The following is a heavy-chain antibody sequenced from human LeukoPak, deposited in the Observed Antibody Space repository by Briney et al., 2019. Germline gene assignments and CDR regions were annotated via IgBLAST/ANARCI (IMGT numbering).Heavy chain of an antibody. J-gene: IGHJ4*02. CDR2: IYYSGST. V-gene: IGHV4-61*01. D-gene: IGHD5-24*01. Sequence: PSETLSLTCTVSGGSVSSGSYYWSWIRQPPGKGLEWIGYIYYSGSTNYNPSLKSRVTISVDTSKNQFSLKLSSVTAADTAVYYCARDMAAAYDYWGQGTLVTVSS. CDR3: ARDMAAAYDY. CDR1: GGSVSSGSYY.